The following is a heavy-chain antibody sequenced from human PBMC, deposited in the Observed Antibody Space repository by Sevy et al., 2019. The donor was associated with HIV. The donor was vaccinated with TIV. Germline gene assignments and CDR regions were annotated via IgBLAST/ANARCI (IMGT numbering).Heavy chain of an antibody. Sequence: GGSLRLSCAASGFTFSSYWMSWVRQAPGKGLEWVANIKQDGSEKYYVDSVKGRFTISRDNAKNSLYLQMNSLRAEDTAVYYCARDLVVVVPAAMKVHNGFDPWGQGTLVTVSS. CDR1: GFTFSSYW. V-gene: IGHV3-7*03. CDR3: ARDLVVVVPAAMKVHNGFDP. J-gene: IGHJ5*02. CDR2: IKQDGSEK. D-gene: IGHD2-2*01.